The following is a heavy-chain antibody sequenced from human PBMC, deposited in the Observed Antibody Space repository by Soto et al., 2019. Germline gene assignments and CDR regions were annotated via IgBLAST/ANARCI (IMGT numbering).Heavy chain of an antibody. CDR3: AKDLGYSSSWAYYYYYGMDV. Sequence: GGSLRLSCAASGFTFSSYGMHWVRQAPGKGLEWVAVISYDGSNKYYADSVKGRFTISRDNSKNTLYLQMNSLRAEDTAVYYCAKDLGYSSSWAYYYYYGMDVWGQGTTVTVSS. V-gene: IGHV3-30*18. CDR2: ISYDGSNK. J-gene: IGHJ6*02. CDR1: GFTFSSYG. D-gene: IGHD6-13*01.